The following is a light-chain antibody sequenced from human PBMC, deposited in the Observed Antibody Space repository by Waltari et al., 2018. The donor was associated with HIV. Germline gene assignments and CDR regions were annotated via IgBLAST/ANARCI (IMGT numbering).Light chain of an antibody. CDR2: ENN. V-gene: IGLV6-57*01. J-gene: IGLJ2*01. CDR3: QSYATRALMV. CDR1: SGSLAGNS. Sequence: FMLTQPHSVSESPGKTVTISCTRCSGSLAGNSVQWYQQRPGSSPITVIYENNERPSGVPDRFSGSIDNSSNSASLTISGLKTDDEADYYCQSYATRALMVFGGGTKLTVL.